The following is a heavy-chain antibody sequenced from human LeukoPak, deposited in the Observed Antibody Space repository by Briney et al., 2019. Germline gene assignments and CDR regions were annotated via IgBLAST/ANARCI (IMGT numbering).Heavy chain of an antibody. D-gene: IGHD3-22*01. J-gene: IGHJ4*02. Sequence: QSGGSLRLSCAASGFTFSSYAMHWVRQAPGKGLEWVAVISYDGSNKYYADSVKGRFTISRDTSKNTLYLQMNSLRAEDTAVYYCARLSANSSAYFFDYWGQGTLVTVSS. V-gene: IGHV3-30*14. CDR3: ARLSANSSAYFFDY. CDR2: ISYDGSNK. CDR1: GFTFSSYA.